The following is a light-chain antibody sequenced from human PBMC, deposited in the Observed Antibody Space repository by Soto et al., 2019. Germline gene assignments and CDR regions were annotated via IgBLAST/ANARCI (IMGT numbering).Light chain of an antibody. CDR3: QQSYSTPLT. Sequence: DIQMTQSPSSLSASVGDRVTIPCRASQSIDTYLNWYQQKPGKAPKLLIYAASSLQSGVPSRFSGSGSGTDLTLTISNLQPEDFATYFCQQSYSTPLTFGGGTKVDIK. J-gene: IGKJ4*01. CDR2: AAS. CDR1: QSIDTY. V-gene: IGKV1-39*01.